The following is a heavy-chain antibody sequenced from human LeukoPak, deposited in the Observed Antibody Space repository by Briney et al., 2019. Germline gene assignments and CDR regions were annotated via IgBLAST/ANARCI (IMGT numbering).Heavy chain of an antibody. J-gene: IGHJ4*02. CDR1: GGSISSGGYS. CDR2: IYHSGST. CDR3: ASAYYYDSSGYRFDY. V-gene: IGHV4-30-2*01. D-gene: IGHD3-22*01. Sequence: PSETLSLTCAVSGGSISSGGYSWSWIRQPPGKGLEWIGYIYHSGSTYYNPSLKSRVTISVDRSKNQFSLKLSSVTAADTAVYYCASAYYYDSSGYRFDYWGQGTLVTVSS.